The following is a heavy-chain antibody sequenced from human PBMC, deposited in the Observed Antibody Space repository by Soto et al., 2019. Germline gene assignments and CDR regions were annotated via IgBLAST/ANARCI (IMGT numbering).Heavy chain of an antibody. V-gene: IGHV4-34*01. Sequence: SETLSLTCAVYGGSFSGYYWSWIRQPPGKGLEWIGEIYHSGSTNYNPSLKSRVTISVDKSKNQFSLKLSSVTAADTAVYYCARSSARGIAAAGTRGYYYYGMDVWGQGTTVTVS. D-gene: IGHD6-13*01. CDR2: IYHSGST. CDR3: ARSSARGIAAAGTRGYYYYGMDV. CDR1: GGSFSGYY. J-gene: IGHJ6*02.